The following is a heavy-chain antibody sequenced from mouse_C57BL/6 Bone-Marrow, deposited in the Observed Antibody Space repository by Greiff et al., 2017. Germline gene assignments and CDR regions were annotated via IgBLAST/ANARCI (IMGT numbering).Heavy chain of an antibody. CDR3: ARDAITTEFYAMDY. J-gene: IGHJ4*01. Sequence: DVKLVESGGGLVQAGRSLRLSCATSGFTFSDFYMEWVRQAPGKGLGWIAPSRNKANDHPTEYSASVKGRFIVSRDTSQSILYLQMDALRAEDTAIYYCARDAITTEFYAMDYWGQGTSVTVSS. D-gene: IGHD1-1*01. CDR1: GFTFSDFY. CDR2: SRNKANDHPT. V-gene: IGHV7-1*01.